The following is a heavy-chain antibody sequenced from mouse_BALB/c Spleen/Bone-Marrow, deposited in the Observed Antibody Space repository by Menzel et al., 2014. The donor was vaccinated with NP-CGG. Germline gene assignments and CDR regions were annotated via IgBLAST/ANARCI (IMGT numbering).Heavy chain of an antibody. CDR3: ARSDYRYDPFAY. Sequence: QVQLKDSGAELVMPGASVKMSCKASGHTFTDYWMHWVKQRPGQGLEWIGAIDTSDSYTSYNQKFKGKATLTVDESSSTAYMQLSSLTSEDSAVYYCARSDYRYDPFAYWGQGTLVTVSA. CDR1: GHTFTDYW. CDR2: IDTSDSYT. V-gene: IGHV1-69*01. J-gene: IGHJ3*01. D-gene: IGHD2-14*01.